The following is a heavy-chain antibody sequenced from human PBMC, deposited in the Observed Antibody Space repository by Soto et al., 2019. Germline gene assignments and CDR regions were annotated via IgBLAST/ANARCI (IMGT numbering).Heavy chain of an antibody. CDR3: AKAERWLQPDY. Sequence: EVQLLESGGGLVQPGGSLRLSCAASGFTFSSYTMSWVRQAAGKGLEWVSAITGSGGSTYYADSVKGRFTISRDNSKNTLYLEMNSLRAEDTAVYYCAKAERWLQPDYWGQGTLVTVSS. CDR1: GFTFSSYT. D-gene: IGHD5-18*01. CDR2: ITGSGGST. J-gene: IGHJ4*02. V-gene: IGHV3-23*01.